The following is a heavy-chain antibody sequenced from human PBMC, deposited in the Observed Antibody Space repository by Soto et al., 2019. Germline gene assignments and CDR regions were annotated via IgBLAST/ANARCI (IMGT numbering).Heavy chain of an antibody. V-gene: IGHV3-23*01. D-gene: IGHD3-10*01. Sequence: EVQLLESGGGLVQPGGSLRLSCVASGFTFTNNAMSWVRQAPGKGLEWVSLIGHITTTPHYPDSVRGRFTISSDTSRNTLYLHMHSQRPEDTDLYYCSNGIGTGINRGQVDYWGQGTLVAVSS. J-gene: IGHJ4*02. CDR2: IGHITTTP. CDR1: GFTFTNNA. CDR3: SNGIGTGINRGQVDY.